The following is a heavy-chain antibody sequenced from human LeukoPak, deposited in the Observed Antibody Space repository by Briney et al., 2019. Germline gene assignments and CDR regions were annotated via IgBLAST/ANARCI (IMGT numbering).Heavy chain of an antibody. D-gene: IGHD2-21*02. CDR1: GFTFSSYW. CDR3: ARDTATGLDV. CDR2: INSDGSST. Sequence: GGSLRLSCAASGFTFSSYWMHWVRHAPGKGLVWVSRINSDGSSTNQADSVKGRFTISRDNAKKALYLQMNSLRVEDTAVYFCARDTATGLDVWGQGTTVTVSS. V-gene: IGHV3-74*01. J-gene: IGHJ6*02.